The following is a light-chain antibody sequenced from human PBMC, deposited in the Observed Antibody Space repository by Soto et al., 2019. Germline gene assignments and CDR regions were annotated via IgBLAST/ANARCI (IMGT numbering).Light chain of an antibody. CDR1: QSVIGD. Sequence: EIVMTQSPVTLSVSPGESATLSCRASQSVIGDLAWYQQRPGQAPRLLIYGTSTRATGIPARFSGSGSGTDFTLTISGLQSEDFAVYYCQQYGNFPYTFGPGTKVQIK. J-gene: IGKJ2*01. V-gene: IGKV3-15*01. CDR3: QQYGNFPYT. CDR2: GTS.